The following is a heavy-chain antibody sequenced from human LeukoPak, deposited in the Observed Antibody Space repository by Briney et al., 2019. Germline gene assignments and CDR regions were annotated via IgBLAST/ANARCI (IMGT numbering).Heavy chain of an antibody. CDR1: GFTFNSYG. CDR2: ISGSGVST. CDR3: ARGDKQLVFNRNKGGFDP. D-gene: IGHD6-13*01. Sequence: GGSLRLSCAASGFTFNSYGMNWVRQAPGKGLQWVSGISGSGVSTYYADSVKGRFTISRDNSKNTLFLQMNTLRAEDTAVFYCARGDKQLVFNRNKGGFDPWGQGTLVTVSS. V-gene: IGHV3-23*01. J-gene: IGHJ5*02.